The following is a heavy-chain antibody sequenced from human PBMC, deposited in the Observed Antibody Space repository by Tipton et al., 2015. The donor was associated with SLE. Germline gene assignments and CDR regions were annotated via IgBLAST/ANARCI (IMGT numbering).Heavy chain of an antibody. J-gene: IGHJ4*02. D-gene: IGHD3-22*01. CDR3: ARDSSRYYDSSGFDY. CDR1: GGSISSSNHY. Sequence: LRLSCTVSGGSISSSNHYWGWIRQPPGKGLEWNGSIYYSGKTHHNTFLKSRVTISVNTSKNQFSLKLTSVTAADTAVYYCARDSSRYYDSSGFDYWGQGTLVTVSS. V-gene: IGHV4-39*07. CDR2: IYYSGKT.